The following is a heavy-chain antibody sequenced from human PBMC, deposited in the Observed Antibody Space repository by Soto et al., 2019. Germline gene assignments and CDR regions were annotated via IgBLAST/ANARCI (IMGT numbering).Heavy chain of an antibody. V-gene: IGHV3-30*19. CDR2: TSYDGSDK. D-gene: IGHD3-16*01. J-gene: IGHJ1*01. Sequence: QVQLVESGGGVVQPGTSLRVSCVGSGFTFRSYVIHWVRQAPGKGLEWVALTSYDGSDKYYGDSVRGRFTISRDNSRNTLDLQMDSLRLEDTALYYCARWGTTGGLDVWGQGTLVSVSS. CDR3: ARWGTTGGLDV. CDR1: GFTFRSYV.